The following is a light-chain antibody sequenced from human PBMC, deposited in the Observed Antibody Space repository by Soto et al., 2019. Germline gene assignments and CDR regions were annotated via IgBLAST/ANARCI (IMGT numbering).Light chain of an antibody. CDR1: QSVSNNY. Sequence: EIVLTQSPGTLSLSPGERASLSCRASQSVSNNYLAWYQQKPGQAPRPLIYGASSRATGIPDRFSGSGSGTDFTLTISRLEPEDFAVYYCQQYGSSPFIFGPGTKVDIK. J-gene: IGKJ3*01. CDR3: QQYGSSPFI. V-gene: IGKV3-20*01. CDR2: GAS.